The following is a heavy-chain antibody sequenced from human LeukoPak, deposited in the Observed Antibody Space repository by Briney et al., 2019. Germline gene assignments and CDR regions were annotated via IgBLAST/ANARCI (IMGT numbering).Heavy chain of an antibody. Sequence: AGGSLRLSCAASGFTFSSYVMTWVRQAPGKGLEWVTTTTGSGATTDYADSVKGRFTISRDNSKNTLSLQMNSLRAEDTAVYYCARSWYFDLRGRGTLVTVSS. CDR1: GFTFSSYV. V-gene: IGHV3-23*01. CDR3: ARSWYFDL. CDR2: TTGSGATT. J-gene: IGHJ2*01.